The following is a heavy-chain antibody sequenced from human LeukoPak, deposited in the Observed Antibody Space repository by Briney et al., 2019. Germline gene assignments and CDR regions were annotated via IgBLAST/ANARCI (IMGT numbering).Heavy chain of an antibody. CDR1: GFTFSSYA. CDR2: ISGSGGST. V-gene: IGHV3-23*01. Sequence: GGSLRLSCAASGFTFSSYAMSWVRQAPGKGLEWVSAISGSGGSTYCADSVKGRFTISRDNSKNTLYLQMNSLRAEDTAVYYCAKDGIDWNYYYFDYWGQGTLVTVSS. J-gene: IGHJ4*02. D-gene: IGHD1-7*01. CDR3: AKDGIDWNYYYFDY.